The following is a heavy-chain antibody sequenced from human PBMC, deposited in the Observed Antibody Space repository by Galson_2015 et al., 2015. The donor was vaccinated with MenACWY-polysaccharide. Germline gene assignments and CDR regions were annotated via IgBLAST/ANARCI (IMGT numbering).Heavy chain of an antibody. J-gene: IGHJ6*02. CDR1: GFAFSAYW. CDR2: IKQDGSEK. Sequence: SLRLSCAASGFAFSAYWMTWVRQAPGKGLEWVANIKQDGSEKYYVDSVKGRFTISRDNPKNSLYLQMNGLRAEDTAVYYCARDEPMAAGPSYAMDVWGQGTTVTVSS. D-gene: IGHD6-13*01. CDR3: ARDEPMAAGPSYAMDV. V-gene: IGHV3-7*01.